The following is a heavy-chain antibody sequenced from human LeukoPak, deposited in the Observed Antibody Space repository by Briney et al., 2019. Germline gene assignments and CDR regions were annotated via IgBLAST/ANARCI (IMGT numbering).Heavy chain of an antibody. D-gene: IGHD3-9*01. CDR1: GFIFDTYG. Sequence: GGSLRLSCAASGFIFDTYGMNWVRQAPGKGLEWVSTISGGGGTTNYADSVKGRFTISRDNAKNSLYLQMNSLRAEDTAVYYCARDVENYDILTGYRNDAFDIWGQGTMVTVSS. J-gene: IGHJ3*02. CDR2: ISGGGGTT. CDR3: ARDVENYDILTGYRNDAFDI. V-gene: IGHV3-23*01.